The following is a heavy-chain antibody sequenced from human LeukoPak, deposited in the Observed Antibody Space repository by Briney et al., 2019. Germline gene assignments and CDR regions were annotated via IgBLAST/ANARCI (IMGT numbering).Heavy chain of an antibody. J-gene: IGHJ6*03. V-gene: IGHV1-8*01. CDR2: MNPNSGNT. CDR3: ARGPRIAARPRYYYYMDV. D-gene: IGHD6-6*01. CDR1: GYTFTSYD. Sequence: ASVKVSCKASGYTFTSYDINWVRQATGQGLEWMGWMNPNSGNTGCAQKFQGRVTMTRNTSISTAYMELSSLRSEDTAVYYCARGPRIAARPRYYYYMDVWGKGTTVTVSS.